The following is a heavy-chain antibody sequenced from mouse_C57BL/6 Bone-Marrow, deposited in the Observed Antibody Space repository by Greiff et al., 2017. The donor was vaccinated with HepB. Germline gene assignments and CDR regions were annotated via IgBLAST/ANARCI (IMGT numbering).Heavy chain of an antibody. CDR1: GFTFSSYA. CDR2: ISDGGSYT. Sequence: EVQLQESGGGLVKPGGSLKLSCAASGFTFSSYAMSWVRQTPEKRLEWVATISDGGSYTYYPDNVKGRFTISRDNAKNNLYLQMSHLKSEDTAMYYCARDRGDYEYFDYWGQGTTLTVSS. V-gene: IGHV5-4*01. CDR3: ARDRGDYEYFDY. D-gene: IGHD2-4*01. J-gene: IGHJ2*01.